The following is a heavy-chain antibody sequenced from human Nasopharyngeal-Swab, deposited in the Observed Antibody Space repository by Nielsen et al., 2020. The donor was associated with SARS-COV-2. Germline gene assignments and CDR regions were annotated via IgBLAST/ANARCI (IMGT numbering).Heavy chain of an antibody. V-gene: IGHV4-31*03. CDR2: IYYSGST. CDR1: GGSISSGGYY. D-gene: IGHD3-3*01. Sequence: LRLSCTVSGGSISSGGYYWSWIRQHPGKGLEWIGYIYYSGSTYYNPSLKSRVTISVDTSKNQFSLKLSSVTAADTAVYYCARDRGITIFGVVIIDAFDIWGQGTMVTVSS. J-gene: IGHJ3*02. CDR3: ARDRGITIFGVVIIDAFDI.